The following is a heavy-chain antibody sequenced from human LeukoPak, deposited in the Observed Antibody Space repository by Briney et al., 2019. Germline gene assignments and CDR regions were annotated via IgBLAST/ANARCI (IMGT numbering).Heavy chain of an antibody. V-gene: IGHV4-39*07. CDR3: ARGRRETSSGWDYFDY. J-gene: IGHJ4*02. CDR2: IYYSRST. Sequence: SETLSLTCTVSGGSISSSSYYWGWIRQPPGKGLEWIGSIYYSRSTYYNPSLKSRVTISVDTSKNQFSLKLSSVTAADTAVYYCARGRRETSSGWDYFDYWGQGTLVTVSS. CDR1: GGSISSSSYY. D-gene: IGHD6-19*01.